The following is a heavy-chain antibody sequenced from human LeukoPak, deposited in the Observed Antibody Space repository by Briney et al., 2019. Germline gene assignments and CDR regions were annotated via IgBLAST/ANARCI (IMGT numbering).Heavy chain of an antibody. V-gene: IGHV1-18*01. CDR3: ARDLAFPYDSSGYYYDY. J-gene: IGHJ4*02. CDR2: ISAYNGNT. Sequence: ASVKVSCKASGYTFTSYGISWVRQAPGQGLEWMGWISAYNGNTNYAQKLQGRVTMTTDTSTSTPYMELRSLRSDDTAVYYCARDLAFPYDSSGYYYDYWGQGTLITVSS. CDR1: GYTFTSYG. D-gene: IGHD3-22*01.